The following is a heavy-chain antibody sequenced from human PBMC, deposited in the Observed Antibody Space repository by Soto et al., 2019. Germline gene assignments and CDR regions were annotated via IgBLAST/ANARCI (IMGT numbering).Heavy chain of an antibody. CDR1: GFTFSAYY. J-gene: IGHJ6*02. CDR3: ARSLLDEYSSSWRSAYYGMDV. CDR2: INPNSGGT. V-gene: IGHV1-2*02. Sequence: QVQLVQSGAEVKKPGASVKVSCKASGFTFSAYYIYWVRQAPGQGLEWIGWINPNSGGTNNAQKFQGRVTMTRHTSTSTVYMELSALIPDDTAVYYCARSLLDEYSSSWRSAYYGMDVWGQGTTVTVSS. D-gene: IGHD6-13*01.